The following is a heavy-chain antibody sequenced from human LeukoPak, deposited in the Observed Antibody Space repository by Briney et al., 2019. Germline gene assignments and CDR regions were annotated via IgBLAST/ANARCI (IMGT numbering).Heavy chain of an antibody. CDR1: GGSFSVYY. V-gene: IGHV4-34*01. CDR3: AVVVNSTSPAFDT. D-gene: IGHD2-2*01. CDR2: INHSGST. Sequence: SETLSLTCAVYGGSFSVYYWSCIRQPPGKGLECIGEINHSGSTNYNPSLKSRVTIPVDTSKNQFSLKLSSVTAADTAVYYCAVVVNSTSPAFDTWGQGTLVTVSS. J-gene: IGHJ5*02.